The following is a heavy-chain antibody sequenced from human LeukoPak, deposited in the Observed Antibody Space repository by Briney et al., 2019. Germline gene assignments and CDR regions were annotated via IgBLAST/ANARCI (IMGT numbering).Heavy chain of an antibody. D-gene: IGHD3-22*01. CDR3: AKSSGYSYPFAC. CDR2: ISGSGGST. Sequence: GGSLRLSCAASGFTFSSNAMSWVRQAPGKGLEGVSTISGSGGSTYYTDSVKGRFTISRDNPKNTLYLQMNSRRAEDTAVYYCAKSSGYSYPFACWSQGTLATAYS. V-gene: IGHV3-23*01. J-gene: IGHJ4*02. CDR1: GFTFSSNA.